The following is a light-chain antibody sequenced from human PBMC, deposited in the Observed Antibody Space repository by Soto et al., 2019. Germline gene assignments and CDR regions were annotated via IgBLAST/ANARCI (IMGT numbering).Light chain of an antibody. CDR1: QDISNF. CDR3: QKYTSASGIT. CDR2: AAS. V-gene: IGKV1-27*01. Sequence: DIQMTQSPSSLSASVGDRVTITCRASQDISNFLAWYQQKPGKVPKLLIYAASTLQSGVPSRFSGSGSGTDFTLTISSLQPEDVATYYCQKYTSASGITFGQGTRLEIK. J-gene: IGKJ5*01.